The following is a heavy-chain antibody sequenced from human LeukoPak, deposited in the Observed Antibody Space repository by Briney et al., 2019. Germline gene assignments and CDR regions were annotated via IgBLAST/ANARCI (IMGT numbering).Heavy chain of an antibody. CDR2: IYYSGST. J-gene: IGHJ6*03. CDR3: ARGGYSYALYGYYYYMDV. CDR1: GGSISSGGYY. Sequence: SETLSLTCTVSGGSISSGGYYWSWIRQHPGKGLEWIGYIYYSGSTYYNPFLKSRVTISVDTSKNQFSLKLSSVTAADTAVYYCARGGYSYALYGYYYYMDVWGKGTTVTVSS. V-gene: IGHV4-31*03. D-gene: IGHD5-18*01.